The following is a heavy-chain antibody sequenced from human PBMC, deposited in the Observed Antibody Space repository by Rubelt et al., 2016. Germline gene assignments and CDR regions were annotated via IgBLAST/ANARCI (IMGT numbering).Heavy chain of an antibody. D-gene: IGHD5-24*01. CDR2: ISAYNGNT. Sequence: GASVKVSCKASGYTFTSYGISWVRQAPGQGLEWMGWISAYNGNTNYAQKLQGRVTMTTDTSTSTAYMELRSLRSDDTAVYYCARRDGYNWDDAFDIWGQGTMVTVSS. J-gene: IGHJ3*02. CDR3: ARRDGYNWDDAFDI. V-gene: IGHV1-18*01. CDR1: GYTFTSYG.